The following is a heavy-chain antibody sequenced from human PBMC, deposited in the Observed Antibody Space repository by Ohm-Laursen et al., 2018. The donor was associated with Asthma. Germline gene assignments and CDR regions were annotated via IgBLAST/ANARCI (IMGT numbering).Heavy chain of an antibody. CDR1: GFTFSSYA. Sequence: SLRLSCTAFGFTFSSYAMSWVRQAPGKGLEWVSAISGSGGSTYYADSVKGRFTISRDNSKNTLYLQMNSLRAEDTAVYYCAKVGLTYYNAMDVWGQGTTVTVSS. J-gene: IGHJ6*02. CDR3: AKVGLTYYNAMDV. CDR2: ISGSGGST. V-gene: IGHV3-23*01. D-gene: IGHD4/OR15-4a*01.